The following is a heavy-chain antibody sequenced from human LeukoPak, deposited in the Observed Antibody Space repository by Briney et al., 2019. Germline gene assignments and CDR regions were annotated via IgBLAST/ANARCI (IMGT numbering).Heavy chain of an antibody. CDR1: GDSVSGNRAA. V-gene: IGHV6-1*01. J-gene: IGHJ1*01. CDR2: TYYRSKWYF. D-gene: IGHD1-26*01. CDR3: AGDRENRGGAGESLH. Sequence: SQTLSLTCVISGDSVSGNRAAWNWIRLSPSRWLGWLGRTYYRSKWYFDYALSVKGRMTIYAETSKNQFSRQLSSVAPEDTAVYYCAGDRENRGGAGESLHWGQGTLVTVSS.